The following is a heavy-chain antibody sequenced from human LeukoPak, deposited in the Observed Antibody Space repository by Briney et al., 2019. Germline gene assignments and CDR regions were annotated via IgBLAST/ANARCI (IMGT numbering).Heavy chain of an antibody. V-gene: IGHV1-2*02. D-gene: IGHD2-2*01. CDR2: INPNSGGT. J-gene: IGHJ4*02. CDR1: GYTFTGYY. Sequence: ASVKVSCKASGYTFTGYYIHWVRQAPGQGLEWMGWINPNSGGTNYAQKFQGRVTMTRDTSISTAYMELSRLRSDDTAVYYCARDPGRWGCSSTSCYVFDYWGQGTLVTVSS. CDR3: ARDPGRWGCSSTSCYVFDY.